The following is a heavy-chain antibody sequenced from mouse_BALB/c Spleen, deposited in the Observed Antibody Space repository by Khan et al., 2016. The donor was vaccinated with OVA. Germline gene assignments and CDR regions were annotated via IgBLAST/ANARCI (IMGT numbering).Heavy chain of an antibody. CDR2: ILPGSGRN. Sequence: QVQLKESGAELMKPGASVKISCKATGYTFSSYWIEWVKQRPGHGLEWIGEILPGSGRNNYNEKFKGKATFTADTSSNTAYMQFSNLTSDDSAVYYCAERNYYGSSSRLRYWGQGTLVTVSA. CDR1: GYTFSSYW. D-gene: IGHD1-1*01. CDR3: AERNYYGSSSRLRY. V-gene: IGHV1-9*01. J-gene: IGHJ3*01.